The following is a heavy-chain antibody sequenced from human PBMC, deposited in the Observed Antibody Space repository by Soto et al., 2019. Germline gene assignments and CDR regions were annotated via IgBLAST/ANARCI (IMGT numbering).Heavy chain of an antibody. Sequence: QVQLVQSGAEVRTPGASVKISCKASGYTFRSYAVQWVRQAPGQRLEGVGWSNGVNGFTKFSPELQDRVTITRDTAASTIYMDLSSLTSDDTAVYYCARVSYSDALDVWGQGTTVTVSS. CDR3: ARVSYSDALDV. D-gene: IGHD4-17*01. J-gene: IGHJ6*02. V-gene: IGHV1-3*02. CDR2: SNGVNGFT. CDR1: GYTFRSYA.